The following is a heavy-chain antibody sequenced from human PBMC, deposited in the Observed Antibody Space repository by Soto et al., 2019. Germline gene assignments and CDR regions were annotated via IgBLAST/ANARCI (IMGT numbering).Heavy chain of an antibody. V-gene: IGHV1-2*02. CDR2: INPATGAA. Sequence: QLHLVQSGAVVKKPGASVTVSCSASGYPVTAYYMHWVRQAPGRGLEWMGGINPATGAAKYTQTLQGRVTMTRDTSTSTVFVELGGLTSEDTAVFYCARGGGVGVAGSAAFDMWGQGTLVTVSS. CDR1: GYPVTAYY. CDR3: ARGGGVGVAGSAAFDM. D-gene: IGHD3-3*01. J-gene: IGHJ3*02.